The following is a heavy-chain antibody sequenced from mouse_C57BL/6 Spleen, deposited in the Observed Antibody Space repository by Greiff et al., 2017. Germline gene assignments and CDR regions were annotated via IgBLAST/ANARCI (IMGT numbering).Heavy chain of an antibody. CDR2: IHPSSGYT. CDR3: ARSAYALDY. Sequence: QVQLQQSGTELAKPGASVKLSCKASGYTLTNYWMHWVKQRPGQGLEWIGYIHPSSGYTKYNQKFKDKATLTADKSSSTAYMQLSSLTYEDSAVYFCARSAYALDYWGQGTILTVSS. V-gene: IGHV1-7*01. D-gene: IGHD1-1*01. J-gene: IGHJ2*01. CDR1: GYTLTNYW.